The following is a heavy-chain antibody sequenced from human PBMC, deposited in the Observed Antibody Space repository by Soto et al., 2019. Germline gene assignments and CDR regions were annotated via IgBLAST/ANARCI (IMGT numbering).Heavy chain of an antibody. CDR2: IYYSGST. J-gene: IGHJ5*02. D-gene: IGHD3-9*01. CDR3: ARELHYDILTAKYNWFDP. Sequence: SETLSLTCTVSGGSISSGGYYWSWIRQHPGKGLEWIGYIYYSGSTYYNPSLKSRVTISVDTSKNQFSLKLSSVTAADTAVYYCARELHYDILTAKYNWFDPWGQGTLVTVSS. CDR1: GGSISSGGYY. V-gene: IGHV4-31*03.